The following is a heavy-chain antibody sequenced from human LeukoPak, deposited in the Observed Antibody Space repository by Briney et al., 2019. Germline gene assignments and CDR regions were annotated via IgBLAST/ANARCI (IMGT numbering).Heavy chain of an antibody. CDR1: GGTFSSYA. CDR2: IIPIFGTT. CDR3: ARDDGDYSYYYYMEV. J-gene: IGHJ6*03. V-gene: IGHV1-69*13. D-gene: IGHD2-21*02. Sequence: SVKVSCKASGGTFSSYAISWVRQAPGQGLEWMGGIIPIFGTTKNAQKFQGRVTITADESTTTAYMELSSLRSEDTAVYYCARDDGDYSYYYYMEVWGKGTTVTVSS.